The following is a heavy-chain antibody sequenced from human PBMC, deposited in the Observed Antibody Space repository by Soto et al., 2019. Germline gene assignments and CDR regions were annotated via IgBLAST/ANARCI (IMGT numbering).Heavy chain of an antibody. V-gene: IGHV3-30-3*01. Sequence: GGSLRLSCAASGFTFSSYAMHWVRQAPGKGLEWVAVISYDGSNKYYADSVKGRFTISRDNSKNTLYLQMNSLRAEDTAVDYCARDRAVADLYYYYGMDVWGQGTTVTVSS. D-gene: IGHD6-19*01. J-gene: IGHJ6*02. CDR1: GFTFSSYA. CDR2: ISYDGSNK. CDR3: ARDRAVADLYYYYGMDV.